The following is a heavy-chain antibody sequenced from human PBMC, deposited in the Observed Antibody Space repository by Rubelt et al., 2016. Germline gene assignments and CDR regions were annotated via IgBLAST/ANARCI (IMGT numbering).Heavy chain of an antibody. J-gene: IGHJ5*02. Sequence: QVQLQESGPGLVKPSETLSLTCTVSGGSISSYYWSWIRQPPGKGLEWIGYSSYSGRTSYNATLKSRVTISEDTTKNQVSLNLRSVTAADTAVYYCAGDYGGNSAVSWGRGTLITVSS. CDR1: GGSISSYY. D-gene: IGHD4-23*01. CDR2: SSYSGRT. V-gene: IGHV4-59*12. CDR3: AGDYGGNSAVS.